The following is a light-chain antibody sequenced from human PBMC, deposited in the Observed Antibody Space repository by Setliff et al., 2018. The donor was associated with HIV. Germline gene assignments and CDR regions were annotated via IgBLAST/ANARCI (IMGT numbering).Light chain of an antibody. V-gene: IGLV2-11*01. CDR1: SSDVGSYNF. Sequence: QSALAQPRSVSGSPGQSVTIPCTGTSSDVGSYNFVTWYQQHPGKVPKLIIYDVTRRPSGVPDRFSGSRSGNTASLTISGLQAEDEADYYCSSFAGRLHVFGTGTKVPS. CDR3: SSFAGRLHV. CDR2: DVT. J-gene: IGLJ1*01.